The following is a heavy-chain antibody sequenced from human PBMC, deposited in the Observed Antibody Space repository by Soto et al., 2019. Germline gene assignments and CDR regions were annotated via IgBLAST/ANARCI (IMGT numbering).Heavy chain of an antibody. J-gene: IGHJ4*02. V-gene: IGHV3-48*01. CDR3: TSSTSPDAY. D-gene: IGHD2-2*01. Sequence: EVQLVESGGGLVQPGGSLRLSCVASGFDFNSYSMNWVRQAPGKGLEWISYINSGSTSVFYADSVKGRFTISRDNAKNSLYLQMNNLGAEDTAGYYCTSSTSPDAYWGQGTLVTVSS. CDR2: INSGSTSV. CDR1: GFDFNSYS.